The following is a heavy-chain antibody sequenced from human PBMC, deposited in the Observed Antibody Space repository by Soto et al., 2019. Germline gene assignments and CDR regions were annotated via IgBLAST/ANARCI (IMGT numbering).Heavy chain of an antibody. J-gene: IGHJ5*02. Sequence: SETLSLTCTVSGGSISSYYWNWIRKSPGKGLEWIGYIYYSGSTNYNPSLKSRVTISVDTSKNQFSLKLSSVTAADTAVYYCARDVGRYYYGSGSRNNWFDPWGQGTLVTVSS. CDR2: IYYSGST. CDR3: ARDVGRYYYGSGSRNNWFDP. V-gene: IGHV4-59*01. D-gene: IGHD3-10*01. CDR1: GGSISSYY.